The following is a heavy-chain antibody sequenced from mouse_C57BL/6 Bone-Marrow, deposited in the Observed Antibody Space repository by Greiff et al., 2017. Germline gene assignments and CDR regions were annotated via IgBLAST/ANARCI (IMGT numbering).Heavy chain of an antibody. CDR1: GYTFTSYW. Sequence: VQLQQPGAELVKPGASVKLSCKASGYTFTSYWMHWVKQRPGQGLEWIGMIHPNSGSTNYNEKFKSKATLTVDKSSSTAYMQLSSLTSEDSAVYYFARYYGYYLYYFAYWGQGTTLTFSS. V-gene: IGHV1-64*01. J-gene: IGHJ2*01. D-gene: IGHD2-3*01. CDR3: ARYYGYYLYYFAY. CDR2: IHPNSGST.